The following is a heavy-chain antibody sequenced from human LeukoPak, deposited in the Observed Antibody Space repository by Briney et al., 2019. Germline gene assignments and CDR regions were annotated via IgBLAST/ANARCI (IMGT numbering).Heavy chain of an antibody. CDR1: GYTFTCYY. CDR3: ARDLDGYSYPGGDY. CDR2: INPNSGGT. V-gene: IGHV1-2*02. J-gene: IGHJ4*02. D-gene: IGHD5-18*01. Sequence: ASVKVSCKASGYTFTCYYMHWVRQAPGQGLEWMGWINPNSGGTNYAQKFQGRVTMTRDTSISTAYMELSRLRSDDTAVYYCARDLDGYSYPGGDYWGQGTLVTVSS.